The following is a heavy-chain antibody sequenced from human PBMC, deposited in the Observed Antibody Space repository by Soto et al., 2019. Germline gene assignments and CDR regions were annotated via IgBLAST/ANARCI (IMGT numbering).Heavy chain of an antibody. CDR1: GYTFTSYA. CDR3: ARGLVTYYDILTGSKGDTFDI. CDR2: INAGNGNT. Sequence: ASVKVSCKASGYTFTSYAMHWVRQAPGQRLEWMGWINAGNGNTKYSQKFQGRVTITRDTSASTAYMELSSLRSEDTAVYYCARGLVTYYDILTGSKGDTFDIWGQGTMVTVSS. D-gene: IGHD3-9*01. J-gene: IGHJ3*02. V-gene: IGHV1-3*01.